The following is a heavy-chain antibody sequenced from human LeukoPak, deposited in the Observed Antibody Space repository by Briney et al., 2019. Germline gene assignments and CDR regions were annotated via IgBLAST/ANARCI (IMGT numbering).Heavy chain of an antibody. CDR1: GGSISSGSYY. V-gene: IGHV4-61*02. CDR3: ARGPSTKYYYYYMDV. CDR2: IYTSGST. Sequence: SETLSLTCTVSGGSISSGSYYWSWIRQPAGKGLEWIGRIYTSGSTNYNPSLKSRVTISVDTSKNQFSLKLSSVTAADTAVYYCARGPSTKYYYYYMDVWGKGTTVTVSS. J-gene: IGHJ6*03.